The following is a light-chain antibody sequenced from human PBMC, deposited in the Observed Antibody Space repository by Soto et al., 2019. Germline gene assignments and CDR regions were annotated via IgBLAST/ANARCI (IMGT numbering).Light chain of an antibody. CDR3: QQYDNWPWT. CDR2: GAS. V-gene: IGKV3-15*01. Sequence: EIVLTQSPCTLSLSPGERATLSCRASHSVSNNYLAWYQQKPGQAPRLLTYGASNRATGIPARFSGSGSGTEFTLTISSLQSEDFAVYYCQQYDNWPWTFGQGTKVDIK. CDR1: HSVSNN. J-gene: IGKJ1*01.